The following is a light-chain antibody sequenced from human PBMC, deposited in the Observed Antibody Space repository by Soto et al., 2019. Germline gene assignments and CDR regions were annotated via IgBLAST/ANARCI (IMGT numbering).Light chain of an antibody. Sequence: QSMLTQPPSVSAAPGQTVTIPCSGSSSNIGKSYVSWYQQLPGKAPKLLIYESNKRPSGIPDRFSGSRSGTSATLGITGLQTGDEADYYCGSWDSSLTAGVFGGGTKLTVL. J-gene: IGLJ3*02. CDR2: ESN. CDR3: GSWDSSLTAGV. V-gene: IGLV1-51*01. CDR1: SSNIGKSY.